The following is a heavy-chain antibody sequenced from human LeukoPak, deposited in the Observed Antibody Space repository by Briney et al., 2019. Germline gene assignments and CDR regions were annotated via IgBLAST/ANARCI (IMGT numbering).Heavy chain of an antibody. D-gene: IGHD3-10*01. CDR1: GFTFSSYG. CDR2: ISYDGSNK. Sequence: GGSLRLSCAASGFTFSSYGMHWVRQAPGKGLEWVAVISYDGSNKYYADSVKGRFTISRDNSKNTLYLQMNSLRAEDTAVYYCAKASGAYYFDYWGQGTLVTVSS. J-gene: IGHJ4*02. CDR3: AKASGAYYFDY. V-gene: IGHV3-30*18.